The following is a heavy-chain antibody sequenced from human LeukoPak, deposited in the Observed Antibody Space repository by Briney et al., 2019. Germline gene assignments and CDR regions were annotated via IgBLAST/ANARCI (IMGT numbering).Heavy chain of an antibody. CDR2: INPNSGGT. CDR3: ARIPSGITGTTADY. CDR1: GYTFTGYY. Sequence: ASVKVSCKASGYTFTGYYMHWMRQAPGQGLEWMGRINPNSGGTNYAQKFQGRVTMTRDTSISTAYMELSRLRSDDTAVYYCARIPSGITGTTADYWGQGTLVTVSS. V-gene: IGHV1-2*06. J-gene: IGHJ4*02. D-gene: IGHD1-7*01.